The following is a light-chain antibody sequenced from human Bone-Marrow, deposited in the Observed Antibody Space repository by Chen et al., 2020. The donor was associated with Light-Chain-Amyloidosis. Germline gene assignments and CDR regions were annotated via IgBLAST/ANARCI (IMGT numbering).Light chain of an antibody. V-gene: IGLV3-1*01. CDR1: ELGDKY. CDR3: QTWDSDTVP. CDR2: QDS. Sequence: SYDLTQQRSVSVSPVQTASITCSGDELGDKYVSWYQQKPGQSPVLVIYQDSKRTSGIPERFSCSNSGNTATLTISETQATDEADYYCQTWDSDTVPFGGGTKLTVL. J-gene: IGLJ2*01.